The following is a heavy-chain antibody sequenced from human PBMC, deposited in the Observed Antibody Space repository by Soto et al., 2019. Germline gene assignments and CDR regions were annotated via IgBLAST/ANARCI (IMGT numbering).Heavy chain of an antibody. CDR1: GFSLNTPEVG. CDR2: IYWDDDK. V-gene: IGHV2-5*02. Sequence: QITLKESGPALVKPTQTLSLTCTFSGFSLNTPEVGVGWIRQTPGKALEWLALIYWDDDKYYNPSLKSRLTITKDTSKNQVVLTMTNMDPVDTATYYRAHRADVGFAELLSRPFDYWGQGALVTVSS. J-gene: IGHJ4*02. CDR3: AHRADVGFAELLSRPFDY. D-gene: IGHD3-10*01.